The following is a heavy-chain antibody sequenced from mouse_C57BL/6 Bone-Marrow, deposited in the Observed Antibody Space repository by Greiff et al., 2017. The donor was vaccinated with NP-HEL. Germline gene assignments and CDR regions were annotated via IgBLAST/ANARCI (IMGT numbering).Heavy chain of an antibody. CDR2: IYPSHGGT. J-gene: IGHJ4*01. D-gene: IGHD2-1*01. V-gene: IGHV1-53*01. CDR1: GYTFTSYW. CDR3: ARYAHYGNYVRAMDY. Sequence: QVQLQQPGTELVKPGASVKLSCKASGYTFTSYWMHWVKQKPGQGPEWVGNIYPSHGGTNYQEKFKSKATLTVAKTASTAYMQLRSLTSEDSEVYYCARYAHYGNYVRAMDYWGQGTSVTVSS.